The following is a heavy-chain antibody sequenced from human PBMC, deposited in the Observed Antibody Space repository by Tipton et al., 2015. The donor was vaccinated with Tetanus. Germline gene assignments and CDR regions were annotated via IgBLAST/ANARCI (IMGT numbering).Heavy chain of an antibody. V-gene: IGHV3-30*03. D-gene: IGHD1-26*01. CDR2: IPSDGSQK. CDR1: GFTFSTYG. Sequence: SLRLSCAASGFTFSTYGMHWVRQAPGKGLEWVAVIPSDGSQKVYAQSLQGQFTISRDNSKNTVYLQMSSLRAEDTAVYYCARQWDSVGLSAFDIWGQGTLVTVSS. J-gene: IGHJ3*02. CDR3: ARQWDSVGLSAFDI.